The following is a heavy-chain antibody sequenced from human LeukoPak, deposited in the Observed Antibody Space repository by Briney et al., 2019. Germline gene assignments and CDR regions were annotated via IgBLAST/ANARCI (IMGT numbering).Heavy chain of an antibody. CDR3: AKSNGYGLVDI. J-gene: IGHJ3*02. CDR1: GGSIGNYY. CDR2: IFYSGST. V-gene: IGHV4-39*07. D-gene: IGHD3-10*01. Sequence: SASLSLTCTVSGGSIGNYYSGWIRHPPRNCLEWIGNIFYSGSTYYSPSLKSRVTISLDTSRNQFSLKLTSVTAAATAVYYCAKSNGYGLVDIWGQGTMVTVSS.